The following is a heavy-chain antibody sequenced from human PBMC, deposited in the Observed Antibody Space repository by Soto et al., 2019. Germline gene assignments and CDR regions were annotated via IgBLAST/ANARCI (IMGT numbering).Heavy chain of an antibody. Sequence: PWWSLRLSCSASVFTCSDYYMSWIRQAPGKGLEWVSYISSSGSTIYYADSVKGRFTISRDNAKNSLYLQMNSLRAEDTAVYYCARDIRGRIAASSRLMDVWGQGTTVTVSS. CDR2: ISSSGSTI. V-gene: IGHV3-11*01. CDR1: VFTCSDYY. J-gene: IGHJ6*02. D-gene: IGHD6-6*01. CDR3: ARDIRGRIAASSRLMDV.